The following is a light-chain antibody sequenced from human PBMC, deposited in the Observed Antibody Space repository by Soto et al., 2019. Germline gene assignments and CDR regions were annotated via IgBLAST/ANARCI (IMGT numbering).Light chain of an antibody. CDR2: GNS. CDR3: QSYDSSLSGYVV. CDR1: SSNIGAGYD. J-gene: IGLJ2*01. V-gene: IGLV1-40*01. Sequence: QSVLTQPPSVSGAPGQRVTISCTGSSSNIGAGYDVHWYQELPGTAPKLLICGNSNRPSGFPDRFSGSKSGTSASLAITGLQAEDEADYYCQSYDSSLSGYVVFGGGTQLTVL.